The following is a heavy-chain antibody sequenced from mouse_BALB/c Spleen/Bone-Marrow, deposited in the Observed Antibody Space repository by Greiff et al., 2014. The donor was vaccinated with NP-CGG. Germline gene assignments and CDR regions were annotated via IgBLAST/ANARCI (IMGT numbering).Heavy chain of an antibody. CDR1: GYAFTNYL. CDR2: INPGSGGA. CDR3: ARFGRYYFDY. Sequence: VHLVESGAELVRPGTAVNVSCKASGYAFTNYLIEWVKQRPGQGLEWIGVINPGSGGANYNEKFKGKATLTADKSSSTAYMQLSSLTSDDSAVYFGARFGRYYFDYWGQGTTLTVSS. J-gene: IGHJ2*01. V-gene: IGHV1-54*01.